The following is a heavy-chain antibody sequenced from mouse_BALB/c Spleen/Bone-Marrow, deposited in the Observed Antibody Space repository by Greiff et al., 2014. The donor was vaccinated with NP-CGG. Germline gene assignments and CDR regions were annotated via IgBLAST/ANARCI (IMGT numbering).Heavy chain of an antibody. CDR1: GYAFTNYL. Sequence: VQLQQSGAELVRPGTAVNVSCKASGYAFTNYLIEWVKQRPGQGLEWIGVINPGSGGANYNEKFKGKATLTADKSSSTAYMQLSSLTSDDSAVYFCARFARYYFDYWGQGTTLTVSS. V-gene: IGHV1-54*01. CDR2: INPGSGGA. CDR3: ARFARYYFDY. J-gene: IGHJ2*01.